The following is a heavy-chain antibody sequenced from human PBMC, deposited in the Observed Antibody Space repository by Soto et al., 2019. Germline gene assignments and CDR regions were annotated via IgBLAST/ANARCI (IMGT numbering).Heavy chain of an antibody. CDR3: PREHPAEYFGLDV. V-gene: IGHV1-3*01. Sequence: QVQLLQCGAEVKKPGASLRVSCKASGYTFTRYAIHWLRQAPGQSLEWLGYIVPHDGGTLYPQKFQGRVSITSDTYATTAYMYLGSLTSEDSAVYFCPREHPAEYFGLDVWGQGTTVAVS. CDR1: GYTFTRYA. CDR2: IVPHDGGT. J-gene: IGHJ6*02.